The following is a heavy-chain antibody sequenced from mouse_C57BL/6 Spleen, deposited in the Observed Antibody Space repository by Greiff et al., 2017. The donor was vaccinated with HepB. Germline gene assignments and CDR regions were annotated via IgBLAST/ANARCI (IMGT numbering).Heavy chain of an antibody. CDR1: GYTFTSYW. CDR3: ARGGLDYGSSYWFAY. V-gene: IGHV1-59*01. Sequence: QVQLKQPGAELVRPGTSVKLSCKASGYTFTSYWMHWVKQRPGQGLEWIGVIDPSDSYTNYNQKFKGKATLTVDTSSSTAYMQLSSLTSEDSAVYYCARGGLDYGSSYWFAYWGQGTLVTVSA. J-gene: IGHJ3*01. D-gene: IGHD1-1*01. CDR2: IDPSDSYT.